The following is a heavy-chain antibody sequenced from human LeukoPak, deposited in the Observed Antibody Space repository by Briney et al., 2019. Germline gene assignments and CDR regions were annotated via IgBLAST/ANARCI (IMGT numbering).Heavy chain of an antibody. CDR1: AFIFSSYG. CDR2: IQYDGSNK. V-gene: IGHV3-30*02. D-gene: IGHD5-18*01. CDR3: ARDLSGVTGYTYGRGIDY. J-gene: IGHJ4*02. Sequence: GGSLRLSCAASAFIFSSYGMHWVRQAPGKGLEWVAYIQYDGSNKQYADSVRGRFSISRDSSKNVLHLQMNSLRAEDTAVYYCARDLSGVTGYTYGRGIDYWGQGTLVTVSS.